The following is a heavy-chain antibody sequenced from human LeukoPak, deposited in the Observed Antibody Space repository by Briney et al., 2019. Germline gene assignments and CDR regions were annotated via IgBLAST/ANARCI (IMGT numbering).Heavy chain of an antibody. CDR1: GFTFSNAW. CDR2: IKSKTDGGTA. V-gene: IGHV3-15*01. J-gene: IGHJ4*02. Sequence: GGSLRLSCAASGFTFSNAWMNWVRQAPGKGLEWVGRIKSKTDGGTADYPAPVKGRFAISRDDSKHTLYLQVNSLQTEDTAVYYCTTGNWGSFSYWGQGTLVTVSS. D-gene: IGHD7-27*01. CDR3: TTGNWGSFSY.